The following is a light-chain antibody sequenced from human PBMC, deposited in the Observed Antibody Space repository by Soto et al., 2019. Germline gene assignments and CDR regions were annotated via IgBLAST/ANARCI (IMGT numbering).Light chain of an antibody. Sequence: QSVLTQPPSASGTPGQRVTISCSGSSSNIGSNYVYWYQQLPGTAPKLLIYRNNQRPSGVPDRFSGSKSGTSASLAISGLRSEDEADYYCAASPDSLSGFYVFGTGPKVTVL. V-gene: IGLV1-47*01. CDR2: RNN. J-gene: IGLJ1*01. CDR1: SSNIGSNY. CDR3: AASPDSLSGFYV.